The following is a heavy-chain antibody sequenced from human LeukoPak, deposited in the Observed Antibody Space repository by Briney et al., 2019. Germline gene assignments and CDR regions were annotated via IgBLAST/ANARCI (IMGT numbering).Heavy chain of an antibody. J-gene: IGHJ4*02. V-gene: IGHV4-39*07. CDR3: ARHSSSWHFDY. CDR2: IYYSGST. Sequence: PSETLSLTCTVSGGSISSSSYYWGWIRQPPGKGLEWIGSIYYSGSTYYNPSLKSRVTISVDTSKNQFSLKLSSVTAADTAVYYCARHSSSWHFDYWGQGTLVTVSS. CDR1: GGSISSSSYY. D-gene: IGHD6-13*01.